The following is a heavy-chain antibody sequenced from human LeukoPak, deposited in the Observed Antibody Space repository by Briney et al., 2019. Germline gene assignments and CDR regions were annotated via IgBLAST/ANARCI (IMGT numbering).Heavy chain of an antibody. CDR3: ARSSDILTGYHPDY. J-gene: IGHJ4*02. CDR2: INSDGSSI. D-gene: IGHD3-9*01. Sequence: GGSLRLSCAASGFTFSSYWMNWVRQAPGKGLVWVSRINSDGSSISYADSVKGRFTISRDNPKNTLYVQMNSLRADDTAVYYCARSSDILTGYHPDYWGQGNLVTVSS. V-gene: IGHV3-74*01. CDR1: GFTFSSYW.